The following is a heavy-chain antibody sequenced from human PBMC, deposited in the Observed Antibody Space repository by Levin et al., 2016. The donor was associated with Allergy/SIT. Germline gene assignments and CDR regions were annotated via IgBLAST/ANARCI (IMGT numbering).Heavy chain of an antibody. V-gene: IGHV3-30*02. CDR3: AKVRNRFYHYFGMDL. CDR2: IHYDASNK. J-gene: IGHJ6*02. D-gene: IGHD3-16*02. Sequence: GGSLRLSCAASGFTFSSYGMHWVRQAPGKGLEWLAFIHYDASNKYYADSVKGRFTISRDNSKNTLYLQMNSLRAEDTALYYCAKVRNRFYHYFGMDLWGQGTTVSVSS. CDR1: GFTFSSYG.